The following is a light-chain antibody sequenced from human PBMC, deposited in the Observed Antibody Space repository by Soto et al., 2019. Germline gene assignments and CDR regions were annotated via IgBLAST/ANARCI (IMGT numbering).Light chain of an antibody. CDR2: YDD. CDR3: AAWDDSLNGVV. V-gene: IGLV1-36*01. J-gene: IGLJ2*01. Sequence: QSVLTQPPSVSEAPRQRVTISCSGSSSNIGNNAVNWYQQLPGNAPKLLIYYDDLLPSGVSDRFSGSKSGTSASLAISGLQSEDEADYYCAAWDDSLNGVVFGGGTKVTVL. CDR1: SSNIGNNA.